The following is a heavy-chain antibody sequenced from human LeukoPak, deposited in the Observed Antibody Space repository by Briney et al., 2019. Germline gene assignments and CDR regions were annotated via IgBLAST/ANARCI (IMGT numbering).Heavy chain of an antibody. CDR2: INHSGNA. V-gene: IGHV4-34*01. Sequence: WETLSLTCAVYGGSLSDHYWSWIRQPPGKGLEWIGEINHSGNANYNPSLKSRVTISVDTSKNQLSLKLSSVTAADTAVYYCAREKGYCSGGSCYGGTFDYWGQGTLVTVSS. CDR3: AREKGYCSGGSCYGGTFDY. D-gene: IGHD2-15*01. J-gene: IGHJ4*02. CDR1: GGSLSDHY.